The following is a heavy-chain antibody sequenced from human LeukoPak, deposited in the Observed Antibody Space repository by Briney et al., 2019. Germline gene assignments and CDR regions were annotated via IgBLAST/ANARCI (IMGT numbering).Heavy chain of an antibody. D-gene: IGHD1-26*01. J-gene: IGHJ4*02. CDR1: XESFNGYY. CDR3: ARRAVGATLDY. CDR2: INHSGRT. V-gene: IGHV4-34*01. Sequence: PSETLXXXXXXXXESFNGYYXSWIRQPPGKGLEWIGEINHSGRTNYNPSLKGRVTTSVDTSKNQFSLKLNSLTAADTAVYYCARRAVGATLDYWGQGILVTVSS.